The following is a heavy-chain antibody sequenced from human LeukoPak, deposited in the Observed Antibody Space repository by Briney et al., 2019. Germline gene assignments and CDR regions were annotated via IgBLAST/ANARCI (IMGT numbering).Heavy chain of an antibody. CDR3: ARGRGQLSPKNWFDP. CDR2: INPNSGGT. J-gene: IGHJ5*02. Sequence: ASVKVSCKASGYTFTGYYMHWVRQAPGQGLEWMGWINPNSGGTNYAQKFQGRVIMTRDTSISTAYMELSRLRSEDTAVYYCARGRGQLSPKNWFDPWGQGTLVTVSS. V-gene: IGHV1-2*02. CDR1: GYTFTGYY. D-gene: IGHD6-13*01.